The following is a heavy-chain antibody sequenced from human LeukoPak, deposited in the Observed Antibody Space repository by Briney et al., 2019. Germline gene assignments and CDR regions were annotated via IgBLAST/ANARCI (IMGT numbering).Heavy chain of an antibody. CDR2: INHSGST. CDR1: GESFSGYY. D-gene: IGHD2-2*02. V-gene: IGHV4-34*01. Sequence: SETLSLTCAVYGESFSGYYWSWIRQPPGKGLEWIGEINHSGSTNYNPSLKSRVTISVDTSKNQFSLKLSSVTAADTAVYYCAGGYCSSTSCYTRYYYCYGMDVWGQGTTVAVSS. CDR3: AGGYCSSTSCYTRYYYCYGMDV. J-gene: IGHJ6*02.